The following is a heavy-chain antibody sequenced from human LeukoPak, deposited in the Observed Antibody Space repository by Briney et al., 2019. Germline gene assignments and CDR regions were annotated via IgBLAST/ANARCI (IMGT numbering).Heavy chain of an antibody. CDR2: IKRDGSEK. CDR3: ARASSPYYYYMDV. Sequence: GGPLRLSCAASGFTFSTYWMSWVRQAPGKGLEWVANIKRDGSEKYYVDSVKGRFTVSRDTAKNSLYMQMNSLRAEDTALYYCARASSPYYYYMDVWGKGTTVTVSS. CDR1: GFTFSTYW. V-gene: IGHV3-7*03. J-gene: IGHJ6*03.